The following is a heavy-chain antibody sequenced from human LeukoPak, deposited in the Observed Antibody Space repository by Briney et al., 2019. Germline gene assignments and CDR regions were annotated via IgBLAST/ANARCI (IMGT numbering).Heavy chain of an antibody. J-gene: IGHJ4*02. V-gene: IGHV7-4-1*02. CDR3: ARTEAKFNYNDFAFDF. CDR2: INTNTGNP. CDR1: GYIFTSFA. Sequence: ASVKVSCKPSGYIFTSFAVNWVRQAPGQGLEWMGWINTNTGNPSYAQGLTGRFVFSLDTSVSTAYLQISGLKAEDTALYYCARTEAKFNYNDFAFDFWGQGTLVTVSS. D-gene: IGHD3-3*01.